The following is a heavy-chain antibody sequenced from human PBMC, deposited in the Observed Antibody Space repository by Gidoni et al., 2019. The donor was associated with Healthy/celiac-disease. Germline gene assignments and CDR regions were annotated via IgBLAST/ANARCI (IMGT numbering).Heavy chain of an antibody. D-gene: IGHD2-21*01. CDR1: GVTFSSYG. CDR2: ISYDGSNK. V-gene: IGHV3-30*03. CDR3: ARERLIQYNWFDP. J-gene: IGHJ5*02. Sequence: QVQLVESGGGVVPPGRSLRLSCAASGVTFSSYGMHWVRQAPGTGLEWVAVISYDGSNKYYADSGKGRFTISRDNSKNTLYLKMNSLRAEDTAVYYCARERLIQYNWFDPWGQGTLVTVSS.